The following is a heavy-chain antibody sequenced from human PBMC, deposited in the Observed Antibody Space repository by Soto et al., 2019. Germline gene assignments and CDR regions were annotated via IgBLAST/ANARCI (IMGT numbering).Heavy chain of an antibody. Sequence: QVQLVQSGAEVKKPGASVKVSCKASGYTFTSYYMHWVRQAPGQGLEWMGIINPSGGSTSYAQKFQGRVTMTRDTSTSTVDMELSSLRSEDTAVYYCARRFVVVIARGPWFDPWGQGTLVTVSS. CDR1: GYTFTSYY. D-gene: IGHD2-21*01. V-gene: IGHV1-46*03. CDR2: INPSGGST. CDR3: ARRFVVVIARGPWFDP. J-gene: IGHJ5*02.